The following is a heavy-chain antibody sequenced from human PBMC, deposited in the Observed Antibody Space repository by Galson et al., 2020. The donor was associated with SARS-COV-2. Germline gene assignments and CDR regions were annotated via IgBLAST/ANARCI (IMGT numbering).Heavy chain of an antibody. V-gene: IGHV5-51*01. J-gene: IGHJ5*02. CDR3: ARYQGWGADGIDP. Sequence: GESLKISCKGSGYSFTSYWIAWVRQMPGKGLEWMGTIYPGDSDTRYSPSFQGQVTISADKSINTAYLQWNSLKASDTAMYYCARYQGWGADGIDPWGQGTLVTVSS. CDR2: IYPGDSDT. CDR1: GYSFTSYW. D-gene: IGHD3-16*01.